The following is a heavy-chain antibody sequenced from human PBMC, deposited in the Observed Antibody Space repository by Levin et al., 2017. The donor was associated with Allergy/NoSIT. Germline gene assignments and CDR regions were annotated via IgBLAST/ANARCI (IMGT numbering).Heavy chain of an antibody. CDR1: GGSIRSYY. J-gene: IGHJ2*01. CDR2: IYYSGST. D-gene: IGHD5-18*01. CDR3: ARVEYSYGNFWYFDP. Sequence: SSQTLSLTCTVSGGSIRSYYWSWIRQPPGKGLEWIGYIYYSGSTNYNPSLKSRVTISVDTSKNQFSLKLSSVTAADTAVYYCARVEYSYGNFWYFDPWGRGTLVTVSS. V-gene: IGHV4-59*01.